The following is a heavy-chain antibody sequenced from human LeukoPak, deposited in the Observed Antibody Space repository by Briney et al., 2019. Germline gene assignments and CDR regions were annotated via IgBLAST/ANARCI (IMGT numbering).Heavy chain of an antibody. CDR2: ISWDGGST. D-gene: IGHD5/OR15-5a*01. CDR1: GFTFDDYA. CDR3: AKDVSVGPGPTNYYYYMDV. V-gene: IGHV3-43D*04. J-gene: IGHJ6*03. Sequence: PGGSLRLSCAASGFTFDDYAMHWVRQAPGKGLEWVSLISWDGGSTYYADSVKGRFTISRDNSKNSLYLQMNSLRAEDTALYYCAKDVSVGPGPTNYYYYMDVWGKGTTGTVSS.